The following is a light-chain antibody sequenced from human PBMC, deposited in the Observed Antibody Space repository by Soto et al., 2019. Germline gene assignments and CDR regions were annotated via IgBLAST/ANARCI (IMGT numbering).Light chain of an antibody. V-gene: IGLV2-14*01. CDR2: GVT. Sequence: QSALTQPASVSGSPGQSLTISCTGTTSDIGFYDYVSWYQQYPGKAPKLLIYGVTIRPSGISNRFSGSKSGSTASLTISGLQAEDEAEYYCSSYTNINTRAGVFGTGTKLTVL. CDR1: TSDIGFYDY. J-gene: IGLJ1*01. CDR3: SSYTNINTRAGV.